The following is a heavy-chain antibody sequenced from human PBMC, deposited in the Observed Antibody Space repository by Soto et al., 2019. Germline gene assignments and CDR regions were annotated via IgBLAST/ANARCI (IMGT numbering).Heavy chain of an antibody. V-gene: IGHV3-23*01. CDR2: ISGNAGRT. Sequence: VQLFQSGGGQVQRGESLRLSCAASGFSFSNYAVGWVRQTPGKGLEWVSVISGNAGRTYYADAVKGRFTISRDNSRETLSLQMDGLRGEDTAIYYCAKTKGNYCSGGSCYYFDKWGQGVLGTVSS. CDR1: GFSFSNYA. CDR3: AKTKGNYCSGGSCYYFDK. D-gene: IGHD2-15*01. J-gene: IGHJ4*02.